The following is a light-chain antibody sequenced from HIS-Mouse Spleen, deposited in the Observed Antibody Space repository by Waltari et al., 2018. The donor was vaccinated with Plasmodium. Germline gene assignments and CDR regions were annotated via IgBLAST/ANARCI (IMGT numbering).Light chain of an antibody. V-gene: IGLV3-10*01. J-gene: IGLJ3*02. CDR2: EDS. Sequence: SYELTQPPSVSVSPGQTARITCSGDALPKKYASWYQQKSGQAPVLVIYEDSKRPSGIPERFSGSSSGTMATLTISGAQVEDEADDYCYSTDSSGNHRVFGGGTKLTVL. CDR1: ALPKKY. CDR3: YSTDSSGNHRV.